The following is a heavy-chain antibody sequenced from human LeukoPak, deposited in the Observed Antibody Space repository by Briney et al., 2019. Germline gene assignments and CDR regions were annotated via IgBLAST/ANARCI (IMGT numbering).Heavy chain of an antibody. Sequence: GGSLSLSCAASGFTIRIYGTSWVRQPPGKGLEWVSTITTSGSTHHAHSVKGRFTISRDISKNTLSLQMNRLTAADTAVYYCAKGGSGGVWGRIDYWGQGTLVTVSS. J-gene: IGHJ4*02. CDR1: GFTIRIYG. D-gene: IGHD2-15*01. CDR3: AKGGSGGVWGRIDY. V-gene: IGHV3-23*01. CDR2: ITTSGST.